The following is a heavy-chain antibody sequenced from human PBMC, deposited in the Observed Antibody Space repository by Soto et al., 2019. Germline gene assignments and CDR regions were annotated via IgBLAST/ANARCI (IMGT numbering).Heavy chain of an antibody. CDR2: ISNDGSNK. D-gene: IGHD1-26*01. V-gene: IGHV3-30*18. Sequence: QVHLVESGGGVVQPGRSLRLSCAASGFSFSTYGMHWVRQAPGKGLEWVAFISNDGSNKYYAASVKGRFTISRDNSKNTLYLQMNSLRAEDTAVYYCAKGVGNYWAFDYWGQGTLVTVSS. CDR1: GFSFSTYG. CDR3: AKGVGNYWAFDY. J-gene: IGHJ4*02.